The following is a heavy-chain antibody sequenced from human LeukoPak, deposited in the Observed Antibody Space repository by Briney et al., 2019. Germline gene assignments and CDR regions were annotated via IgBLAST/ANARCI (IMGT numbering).Heavy chain of an antibody. D-gene: IGHD3-10*01. CDR3: EALWGSGSNYYDY. Sequence: GGSLRLSCAASGFTFSNYGMHWVRQAPAKGLEWVAFISYDGSNKYYADSVKGRFTISRDNSKNTLYLQMNRLRAADTDVYYCEALWGSGSNYYDYWGQGTLVTVSS. CDR1: GFTFSNYG. CDR2: ISYDGSNK. V-gene: IGHV3-30*03. J-gene: IGHJ4*02.